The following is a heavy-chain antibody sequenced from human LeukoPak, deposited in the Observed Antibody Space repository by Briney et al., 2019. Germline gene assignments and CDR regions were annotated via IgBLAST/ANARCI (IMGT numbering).Heavy chain of an antibody. V-gene: IGHV3-23*01. J-gene: IGHJ6*02. CDR1: GFTFSSYA. D-gene: IGHD6-19*01. CDR3: AKDLSSGWYYYYGMDV. Sequence: GGSLRLSCAASGFTFSSYAMSWVRQAPGKGLEWVSAISGSGGSTYYADSVKGRFTISRDNSKNTLYLQMNSLRAEDTAVYYRAKDLSSGWYYYYGMDVWGQGTTVTVSS. CDR2: ISGSGGST.